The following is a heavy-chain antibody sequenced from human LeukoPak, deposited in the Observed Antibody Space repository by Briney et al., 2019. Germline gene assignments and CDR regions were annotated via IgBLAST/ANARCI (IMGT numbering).Heavy chain of an antibody. D-gene: IGHD6-13*01. CDR2: IYSGGST. V-gene: IGHV3-53*01. CDR3: ARVGRGGRAAGEFDY. J-gene: IGHJ4*02. CDR1: GFTVSSNY. Sequence: GGSLRLSCAASGFTVSSNYMSWVRQAPGKGLEWVSVIYSGGSTYYADSVEGRFTISRDNSKNTLYLQMNSLRAEDTAVYYCARVGRGGRAAGEFDYWGQGTLVTVSS.